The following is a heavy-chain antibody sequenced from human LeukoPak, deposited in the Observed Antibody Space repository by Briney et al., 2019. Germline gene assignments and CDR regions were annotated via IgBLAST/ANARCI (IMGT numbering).Heavy chain of an antibody. J-gene: IGHJ5*02. Sequence: PSETLSLTSTVSGGSVSSGSYYWSWIRQPPGKGLEWIGYIYYSGSTNYNPSLKSRVTISVDTSKNQFSLKLSSVTAADTAVYYCARGCSSTSCYKPGFDPWGQGTLVTVSS. CDR3: ARGCSSTSCYKPGFDP. CDR2: IYYSGST. D-gene: IGHD2-2*02. V-gene: IGHV4-61*01. CDR1: GGSVSSGSYY.